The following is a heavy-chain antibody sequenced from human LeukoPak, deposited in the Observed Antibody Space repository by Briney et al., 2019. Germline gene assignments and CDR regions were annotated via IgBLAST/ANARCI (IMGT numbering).Heavy chain of an antibody. Sequence: PGGSLRLSCVASGFTFSSYWMHWVRQVPGKGLVWVSRIDTDERSTNYADSVKGRFTIFRDNARNTLYLQMNSLRVEDTAVYYCTRGLLGIDYWGQGTLVTVSS. CDR2: IDTDERST. D-gene: IGHD2-8*02. CDR3: TRGLLGIDY. J-gene: IGHJ4*02. V-gene: IGHV3-74*01. CDR1: GFTFSSYW.